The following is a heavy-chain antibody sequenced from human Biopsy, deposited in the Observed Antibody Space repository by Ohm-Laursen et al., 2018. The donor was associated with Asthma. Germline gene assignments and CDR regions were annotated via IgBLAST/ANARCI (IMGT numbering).Heavy chain of an antibody. D-gene: IGHD3-16*01. V-gene: IGHV4-30-4*08. CDR1: GFTFSSYS. CDR3: ARRGGVRRYFDY. J-gene: IGHJ4*02. Sequence: LRLSCTASGFTFSSYSMNWIRQPPGKGLEWIGYIYYIGSTYYNPSLKSRVAISLDTSKNQFSLKLSSVTAADTAVYFCARRGGVRRYFDYWGQGTLVTVSS. CDR2: IYYIGST.